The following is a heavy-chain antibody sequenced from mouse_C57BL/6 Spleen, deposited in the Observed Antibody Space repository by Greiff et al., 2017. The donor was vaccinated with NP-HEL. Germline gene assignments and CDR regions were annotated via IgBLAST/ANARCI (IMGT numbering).Heavy chain of an antibody. J-gene: IGHJ3*01. D-gene: IGHD2-3*01. CDR1: GYTFTSYW. V-gene: IGHV1-64*01. CDR3: ARYENYGSYYEFAY. Sequence: QVQLQQPGAELVKPGASVKLSCKASGYTFTSYWMHWVKQRPGQGLEWIGMIHPNSGSTNYNEKFKSKATLTVDKSSSTAYMQLSSLTSEDSAVYYCARYENYGSYYEFAYWGQGTLVTVSA. CDR2: IHPNSGST.